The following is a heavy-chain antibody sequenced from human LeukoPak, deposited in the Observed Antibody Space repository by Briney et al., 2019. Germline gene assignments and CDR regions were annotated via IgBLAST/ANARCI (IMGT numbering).Heavy chain of an antibody. CDR3: ARDGGDGYNDFDY. V-gene: IGHV1-69*13. CDR2: IIPIFGTA. J-gene: IGHJ4*02. CDR1: GGTFSSYA. Sequence: SVKVSCKASGGTFSSYAISWVRQAPGQGLEWMGGIIPIFGTANYAQKFQGRVTITADESTRTAYMELSSLRSEDTAVYYCARDGGDGYNDFDYWGQGTLVTVSS. D-gene: IGHD5-24*01.